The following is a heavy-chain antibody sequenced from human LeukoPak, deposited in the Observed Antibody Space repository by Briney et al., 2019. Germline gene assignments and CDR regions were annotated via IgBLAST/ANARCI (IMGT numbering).Heavy chain of an antibody. V-gene: IGHV3-15*01. CDR3: TTDKLFTVTTSWFDP. D-gene: IGHD4-17*01. CDR2: IKSKTDGGTT. J-gene: IGHJ5*02. CDR1: GFTFSNAW. Sequence: GGSLRLSCAASGFTFSNAWMSWVRQAPGKGREWVGRIKSKTDGGTTDYAAPVKARFTISRDDSKNTLYLQINSLKTEDTAVYYCTTDKLFTVTTSWFDPWGQGTLVTVSS.